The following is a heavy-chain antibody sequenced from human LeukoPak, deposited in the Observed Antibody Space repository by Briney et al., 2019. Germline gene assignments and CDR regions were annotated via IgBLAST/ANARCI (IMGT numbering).Heavy chain of an antibody. V-gene: IGHV3-48*03. J-gene: IGHJ4*02. CDR1: GFTFSDYE. CDR2: SSGRGSTI. CDR3: ARDRLTLYY. Sequence: GGSLRLSCAASGFTFSDYEMNRVRQAPGKGLEWVSYSSGRGSTIYYADSVKGRFTISRDNAKNSLYLQMNSLRAEDTAVYYCARDRLTLYYWGQGTLVTVSS.